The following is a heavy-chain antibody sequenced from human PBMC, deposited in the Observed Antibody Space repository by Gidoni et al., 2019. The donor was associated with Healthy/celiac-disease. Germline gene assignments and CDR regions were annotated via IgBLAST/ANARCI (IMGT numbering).Heavy chain of an antibody. Sequence: QLQLQASGPGLVKPSETLSLTCTVPGGSISSSSYYWGWIRQPPGKGLEWIGSIYYSGSTYYNPSLKSRVTISVDTSKNQFSLKLSSVTAADTAVYYCARFETDIVATFDYWGQGTLVTVSS. CDR2: IYYSGST. V-gene: IGHV4-39*01. CDR3: ARFETDIVATFDY. D-gene: IGHD5-12*01. J-gene: IGHJ4*02. CDR1: GGSISSSSYY.